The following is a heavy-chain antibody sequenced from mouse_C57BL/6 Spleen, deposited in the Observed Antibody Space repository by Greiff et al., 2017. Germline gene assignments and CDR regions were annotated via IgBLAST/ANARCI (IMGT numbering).Heavy chain of an antibody. J-gene: IGHJ3*01. CDR2: IDPSDSYT. D-gene: IGHD2-5*01. CDR1: GYTFTSYW. Sequence: QVQLQQPGAELVMPGASVKLSCKASGYTFTSYWMHWVKQRPGQGLEWIGEIDPSDSYTNYNQKFKGKSTLTVDKSSSTAYMQLSSLTSEDSAVYYCASGYSNYVAYWGQGTLVTVSA. CDR3: ASGYSNYVAY. V-gene: IGHV1-69*01.